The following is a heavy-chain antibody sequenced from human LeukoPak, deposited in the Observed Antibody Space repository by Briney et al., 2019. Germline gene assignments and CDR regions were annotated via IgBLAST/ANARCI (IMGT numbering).Heavy chain of an antibody. Sequence: GGSLRLSCTASGFTFSNFWMGWVRQAPGKGLEWVANIKQDETEKFYLGSVKGRFTISRDNAKNSLYLQMNSLRVEGTALYYCARPYSGHDYVGGFEYWGQGTLVTVSS. V-gene: IGHV3-7*03. D-gene: IGHD5-12*01. CDR1: GFTFSNFW. J-gene: IGHJ4*02. CDR3: ARPYSGHDYVGGFEY. CDR2: IKQDETEK.